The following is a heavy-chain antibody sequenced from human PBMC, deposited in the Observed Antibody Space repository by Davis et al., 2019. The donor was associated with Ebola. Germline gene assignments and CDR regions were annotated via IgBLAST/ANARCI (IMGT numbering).Heavy chain of an antibody. D-gene: IGHD6-13*01. V-gene: IGHV3-73*01. Sequence: PGGSLRLSCAASGFTFSGSAMHWVRQASGKGLEWVGRIRSKGKSYATEYAASVKGRFTISRDDSKNTAYLQMNSLKTEDTVVYYCTARAGIVAGPFYDYWGQGTLVTVSS. CDR2: IRSKGKSYAT. CDR1: GFTFSGSA. J-gene: IGHJ4*02. CDR3: TARAGIVAGPFYDY.